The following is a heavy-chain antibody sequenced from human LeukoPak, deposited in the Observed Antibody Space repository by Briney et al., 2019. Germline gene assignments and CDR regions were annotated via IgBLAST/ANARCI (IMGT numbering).Heavy chain of an antibody. J-gene: IGHJ4*02. CDR1: GFTFSSYA. D-gene: IGHD6-13*01. CDR2: ISGSGGST. Sequence: GGSLRLSCAVSGFTFSSYAMSWVRQAPGKGLEWVSAISGSGGSTYYADSVKGRFTISRDNSKNTLYPQMNSLRAEDTAVYYCAKVCGSSWCDAFDYWGQGTLVTVSS. CDR3: AKVCGSSWCDAFDY. V-gene: IGHV3-23*01.